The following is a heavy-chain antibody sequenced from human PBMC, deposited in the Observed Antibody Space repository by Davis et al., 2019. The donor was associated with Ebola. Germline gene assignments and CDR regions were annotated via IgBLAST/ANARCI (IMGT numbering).Heavy chain of an antibody. D-gene: IGHD3-9*01. V-gene: IGHV4-39*01. Sequence: MPGGSLRLSCTVSGGSISSSSYYWGWIRQPPGKGLEWIGSIYYSGSTYYNPSLKSRVTISVDTSKNQFSLKLSSMTAADTAVYYCARADYDILTGYATDWGQGTLVTVSS. CDR2: IYYSGST. CDR1: GGSISSSSYY. J-gene: IGHJ4*02. CDR3: ARADYDILTGYATD.